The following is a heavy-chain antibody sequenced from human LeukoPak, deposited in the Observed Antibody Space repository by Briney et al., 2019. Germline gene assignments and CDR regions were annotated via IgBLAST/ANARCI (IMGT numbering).Heavy chain of an antibody. CDR3: AQRRDDSSGYLSGSLDY. D-gene: IGHD3-22*01. J-gene: IGHJ4*02. V-gene: IGHV1-69*13. Sequence: ASVKVSCKASGGTFSSYAISWVRQAPGQGLEWMGGIIPTFGTANYAQKFQGRVTITADESTSTAYMELSSLRSEDTAVYYCAQRRDDSSGYLSGSLDYWGQGTLVTVSS. CDR2: IIPTFGTA. CDR1: GGTFSSYA.